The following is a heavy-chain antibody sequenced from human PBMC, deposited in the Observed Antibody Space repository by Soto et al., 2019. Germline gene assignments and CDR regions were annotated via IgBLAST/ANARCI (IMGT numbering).Heavy chain of an antibody. J-gene: IGHJ6*02. CDR1: GGSFSGYY. D-gene: IGHD3-22*01. V-gene: IGHV4-34*01. Sequence: QVQLQQWGAGLLKPSETLSLTCAVYGGSFSGYYWSWIRQPPGKGLEGIGEINHSGSTNYNPSLTSRVTISVETSKNQFSLKLSCVTAADTAVYYCARGAVYDSRGYYPYYYYGMDVWGQGTTVTVSS. CDR3: ARGAVYDSRGYYPYYYYGMDV. CDR2: INHSGST.